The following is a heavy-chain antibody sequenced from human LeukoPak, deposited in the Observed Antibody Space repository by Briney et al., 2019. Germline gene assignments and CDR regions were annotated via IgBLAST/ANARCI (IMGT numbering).Heavy chain of an antibody. J-gene: IGHJ4*02. V-gene: IGHV4-59*08. Sequence: SETLSLTCTVSGGSISSYYWSWIRQSPGKGLEWIGNIYYSGSTNYNPSLKSRVTISVDTSKNHFSLKLSSVTAADTAVYYCARRSSDYGDCGAGGIGYWGQGTLVTVSS. CDR3: ARRSSDYGDCGAGGIGY. D-gene: IGHD4-17*01. CDR1: GGSISSYY. CDR2: IYYSGST.